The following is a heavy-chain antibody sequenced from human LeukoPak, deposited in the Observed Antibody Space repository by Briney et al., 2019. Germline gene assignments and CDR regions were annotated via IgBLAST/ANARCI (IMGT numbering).Heavy chain of an antibody. J-gene: IGHJ5*02. D-gene: IGHD2-2*01. CDR2: IYYSGST. Sequence: SETLSLTCTVSGGSLSSYHWNWIRQPPGKGLEWIGYIYYSGSTNYNPSLRSRVTISLDTSKNQFSLKLSSVTAADTAVYYCARQSQGYCSSTNCHSWFDPWGQGTLVSVSS. CDR1: GGSLSSYH. V-gene: IGHV4-59*08. CDR3: ARQSQGYCSSTNCHSWFDP.